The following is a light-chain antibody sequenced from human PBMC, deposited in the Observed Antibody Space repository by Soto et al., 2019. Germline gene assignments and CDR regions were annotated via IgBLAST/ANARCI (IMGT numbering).Light chain of an antibody. CDR1: QSVSRS. CDR3: QQRSNS. J-gene: IGKJ4*01. V-gene: IGKV3-11*01. Sequence: IVLTQSPATLSLSPGDRATLSCRASQSVSRSLTWYQQKPGQAPRLLIYDASTRATGIPPRFSGSGSGTDFTLTISSLEPEDFAVYYCQQRSNSFGGGTKV. CDR2: DAS.